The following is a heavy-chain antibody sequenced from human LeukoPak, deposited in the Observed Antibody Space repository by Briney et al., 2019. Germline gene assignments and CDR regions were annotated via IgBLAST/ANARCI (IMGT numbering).Heavy chain of an antibody. CDR2: IYTSGST. Sequence: PSETLSLTCTVSGGSISSYYWSWIRQPAGKGLEWIGRIYTSGSTNYNPSLKSRVTISIDTSKNQFSLKLTSVTAADTAIYYCARDGRSGYEDLWGPGTLVTVSS. V-gene: IGHV4-4*07. D-gene: IGHD5-12*01. CDR3: ARDGRSGYEDL. J-gene: IGHJ5*02. CDR1: GGSISSYY.